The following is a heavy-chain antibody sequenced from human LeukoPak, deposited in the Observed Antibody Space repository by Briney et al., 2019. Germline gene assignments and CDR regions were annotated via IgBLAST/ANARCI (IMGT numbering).Heavy chain of an antibody. V-gene: IGHV5-10-1*01. J-gene: IGHJ6*02. CDR3: ARLGPDYCTNYVCSTTAYYGMDV. Sequence: GESLKICSKGSGYICSSYWISWVRQMPGKGLEWMGRIDPSDSYTNYSPSFQGHVTISADKSISTAYLQWSSLKASDTAMYYCARLGPDYCTNYVCSTTAYYGMDVWGQGTTVTVSS. CDR1: GYICSSYW. D-gene: IGHD2-8*01. CDR2: IDPSDSYT.